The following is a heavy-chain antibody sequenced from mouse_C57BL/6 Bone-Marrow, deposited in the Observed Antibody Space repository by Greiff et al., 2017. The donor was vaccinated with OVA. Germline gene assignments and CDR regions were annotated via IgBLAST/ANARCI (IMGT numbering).Heavy chain of an antibody. Sequence: QVQLKQPGAELVKPGASVKLSCKASGYTFTSYWMQWVKQRPGQGLEWIGEIDPSDSYTNYNQKFKGKATLTVDTSSSTAYMQLSSLTSEDSAVYYCARSYDYDGYWYFDVWGTGTTVTVSS. V-gene: IGHV1-50*01. J-gene: IGHJ1*03. CDR2: IDPSDSYT. CDR3: ARSYDYDGYWYFDV. CDR1: GYTFTSYW. D-gene: IGHD2-4*01.